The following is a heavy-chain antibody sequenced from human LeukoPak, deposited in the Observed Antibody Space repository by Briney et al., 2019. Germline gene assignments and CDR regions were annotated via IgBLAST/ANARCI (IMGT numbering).Heavy chain of an antibody. D-gene: IGHD3-22*01. J-gene: IGHJ4*02. Sequence: SETLSLTCAVYGGPFSGYYWSWIRQPPGKGLEWIGEINHSGSTNYNPSLKSRVTISVDTSKNQFSLKLSSVTAADTAVYYCARGEGEHDSSGYYFYFDYWGQGTLVTVSS. V-gene: IGHV4-34*01. CDR3: ARGEGEHDSSGYYFYFDY. CDR1: GGPFSGYY. CDR2: INHSGST.